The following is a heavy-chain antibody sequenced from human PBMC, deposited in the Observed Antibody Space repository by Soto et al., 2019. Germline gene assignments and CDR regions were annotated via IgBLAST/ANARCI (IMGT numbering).Heavy chain of an antibody. CDR3: AKAGMTTVTYYYYYGMDV. J-gene: IGHJ6*02. CDR2: ISGRGGST. V-gene: IGHV3-23*01. D-gene: IGHD4-17*01. CDR1: GFTFSSYA. Sequence: GGSLRLSCAASGFTFSSYAMSWVRQAPGKGLEWVSAISGRGGSTYYADSVKGRFTISRDNSKNTLYLQMNSLRAGDTAVYYCAKAGMTTVTYYYYYGMDVWGQGTTVTVSS.